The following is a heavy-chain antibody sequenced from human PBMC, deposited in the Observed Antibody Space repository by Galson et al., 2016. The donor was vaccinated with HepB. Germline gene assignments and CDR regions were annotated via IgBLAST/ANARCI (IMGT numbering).Heavy chain of an antibody. J-gene: IGHJ4*02. V-gene: IGHV3-33*01. Sequence: SLRLSCAASGFIYSSYGLHWVRQAPGKGLVWLAVIWNDGSKTEYADSVRGRFAISRDTSKNTLYLQMDRLTAEDTAVYYCAREEVQDYLWGSYRYDGRAGLGRWGQGTLVTVSS. CDR3: AREEVQDYLWGSYRYDGRAGLGR. CDR2: IWNDGSKT. CDR1: GFIYSSYG. D-gene: IGHD3-16*02.